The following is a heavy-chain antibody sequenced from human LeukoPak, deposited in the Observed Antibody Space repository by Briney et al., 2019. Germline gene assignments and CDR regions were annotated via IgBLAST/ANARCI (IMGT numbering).Heavy chain of an antibody. J-gene: IGHJ6*03. V-gene: IGHV3-30*02. D-gene: IGHD3-10*01. CDR2: IRYDGSNK. CDR1: GFTFSSYG. Sequence: GGSLRLSCAASGFTFSSYGMHWVRQAPGKGLEWVAFIRYDGSNKYYADSVKGRLTISRDNSKNTLYLQMNSLRAEDTAVYYCAKSYGSGIYYYYMDVWGKGTTVTVSS. CDR3: AKSYGSGIYYYYMDV.